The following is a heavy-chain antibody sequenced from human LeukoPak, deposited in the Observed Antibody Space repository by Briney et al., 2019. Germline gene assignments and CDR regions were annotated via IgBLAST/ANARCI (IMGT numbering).Heavy chain of an antibody. CDR3: VRDYYRSGTH. Sequence: GGSLRLSCAASGFTFSTYWMSWVPQAPGKGLEWVACINEDGSVQYSVDSVKGRFTFSRDNAKNSLYLQMNSLRADDTAVYYCVRDYYRSGTHWGQGTLVSVSS. J-gene: IGHJ4*02. V-gene: IGHV3-7*01. CDR1: GFTFSTYW. D-gene: IGHD3-10*01. CDR2: INEDGSVQ.